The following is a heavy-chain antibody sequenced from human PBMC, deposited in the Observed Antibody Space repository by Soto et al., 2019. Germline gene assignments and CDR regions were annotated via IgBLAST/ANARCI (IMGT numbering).Heavy chain of an antibody. J-gene: IGHJ6*02. V-gene: IGHV4-39*01. CDR3: ASTGIAVAGHYYYGMDV. CDR1: GGSISSSSYY. Sequence: SETLSLTCTVSGGSISSSSYYWGWIRQPPGKGLEWIGSIYYSGSTYYNPSLKSRVTISVDTSKNQFSLKLSSVTAADTAVYYCASTGIAVAGHYYYGMDVWGQGTTVTVSS. CDR2: IYYSGST. D-gene: IGHD6-19*01.